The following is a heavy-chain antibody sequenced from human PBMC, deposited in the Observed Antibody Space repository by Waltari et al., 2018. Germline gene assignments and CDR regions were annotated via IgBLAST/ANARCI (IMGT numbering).Heavy chain of an antibody. Sequence: EVKLVESGGGLVQPGGSLRLSCVASGISFGNFWMSWVRQAPGKGPEWVANIKGDSSEKYDMDSLEGRFTIYRDNAQNSVFLQMNSLRAEDTAIYDCARDGQLSYWGQGTLVTVSS. CDR2: IKGDSSEK. CDR1: GISFGNFW. V-gene: IGHV3-7*01. CDR3: ARDGQLSY. J-gene: IGHJ4*02. D-gene: IGHD6-6*01.